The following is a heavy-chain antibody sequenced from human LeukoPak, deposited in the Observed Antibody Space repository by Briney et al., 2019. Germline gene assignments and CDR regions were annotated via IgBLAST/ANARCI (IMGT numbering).Heavy chain of an antibody. CDR2: IKQDGSEK. CDR3: ARFWSGYSGLYYYGMDV. J-gene: IGHJ6*02. Sequence: GGSLRLSCAASGFTFSSYWMSWVRQAPGKGLEWVANIKQDGSEKYYVDSVKGRFTISRDNAKNSLYLQMNSLRAEDTAVYYCARFWSGYSGLYYYGMDVWGQGTTVTVSS. D-gene: IGHD3-3*01. CDR1: GFTFSSYW. V-gene: IGHV3-7*03.